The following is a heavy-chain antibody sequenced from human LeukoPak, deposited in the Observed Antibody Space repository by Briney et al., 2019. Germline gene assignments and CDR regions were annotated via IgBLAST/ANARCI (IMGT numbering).Heavy chain of an antibody. V-gene: IGHV1-2*02. CDR2: INPNSGGT. D-gene: IGHD6-19*01. J-gene: IGHJ4*02. CDR1: GGTFSSYA. Sequence: ASVKVSCKASGGTFSSYAISWVRQAPGQGLEWMGWINPNSGGTNYAQKFQGRVTMTRDTSISTAYMELSRLRSDDTAVYYCARDEWGSGWDLLSDYWGQGTLVTVSS. CDR3: ARDEWGSGWDLLSDY.